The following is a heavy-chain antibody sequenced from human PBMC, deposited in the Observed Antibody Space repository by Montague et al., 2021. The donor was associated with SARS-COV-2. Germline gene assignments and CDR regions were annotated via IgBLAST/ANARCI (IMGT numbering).Heavy chain of an antibody. CDR1: GFTFSIYG. Sequence: SLRLSCAASGFTFSIYGMHWVRRAPGKGLEWVALIWYDGSNKYYADSVKGRFTISRDNSKNTVYLQMNSLRAEDTAVFYCARGYGDYHFDYWGQGTLVTVSS. D-gene: IGHD4-17*01. V-gene: IGHV3-33*08. CDR3: ARGYGDYHFDY. J-gene: IGHJ4*02. CDR2: IWYDGSNK.